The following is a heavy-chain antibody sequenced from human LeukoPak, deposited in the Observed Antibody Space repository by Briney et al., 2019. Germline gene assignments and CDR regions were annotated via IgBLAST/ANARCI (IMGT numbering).Heavy chain of an antibody. CDR2: ISYDGSNK. J-gene: IGHJ3*02. V-gene: IGHV3-30*04. CDR3: ARDSSRWLEAPNDAFDI. CDR1: GFTFSSYA. D-gene: IGHD5-12*01. Sequence: PGGSLRLSCAASGFTFSSYAMHWVRQAPGKGLEWVAVISYDGSNKYYADSVKGRFTISRDNSKNTLYLQMNSLRAEDTAVYYCARDSSRWLEAPNDAFDIWGQGTMVTVSS.